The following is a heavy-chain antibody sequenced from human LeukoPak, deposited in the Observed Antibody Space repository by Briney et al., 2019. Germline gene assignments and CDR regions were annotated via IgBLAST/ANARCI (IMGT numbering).Heavy chain of an antibody. D-gene: IGHD3-22*01. J-gene: IGHJ3*02. CDR1: GFTFSSYA. CDR2: ISGSGGST. CDR3: AKDRYYYDSSDAFDI. Sequence: GGSLRLSCAASGFTFSSYAMSWVRQAPGKGLEWVSAISGSGGSTYYADSVKGRFTISRDNSKNTLFLQMNSLRAEDTAVYYCAKDRYYYDSSDAFDIWGQGTMVTVSS. V-gene: IGHV3-23*01.